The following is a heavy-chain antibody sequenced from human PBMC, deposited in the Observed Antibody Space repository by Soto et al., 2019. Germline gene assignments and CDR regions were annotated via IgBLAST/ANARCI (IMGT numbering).Heavy chain of an antibody. J-gene: IGHJ6*02. CDR2: ISYDGSNK. D-gene: IGHD2-2*01. Sequence: QVQLVESGGGVVQPGRSLRLSCAASGFTFSSYAMHWVRQAPGKGLEWVAVISYDGSNKYYADSVKGRFTISRDNSKNTLYLQMNSLRAEDTAVYYCARAVLVPAANYYYGMDVWGQGTTVTVSS. CDR1: GFTFSSYA. V-gene: IGHV3-30-3*01. CDR3: ARAVLVPAANYYYGMDV.